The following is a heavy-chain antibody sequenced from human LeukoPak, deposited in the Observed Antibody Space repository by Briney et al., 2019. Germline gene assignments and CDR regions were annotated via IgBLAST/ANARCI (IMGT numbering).Heavy chain of an antibody. V-gene: IGHV6-1*01. J-gene: IGHJ4*02. CDR3: ARDHGDHGFHFDY. CDR2: TYYRSKSYN. D-gene: IGHD4-17*01. CDR1: GDSVSSNSAA. Sequence: SQTLSLTCAISGDSVSSNSAAWNWIRRSPSRGLEWLGRTYYRSKSYNDYAVSVKSRITINPDTSKNQFSLQLNSVTAEDTAVYYCARDHGDHGFHFDYWGQGTLVTVSS.